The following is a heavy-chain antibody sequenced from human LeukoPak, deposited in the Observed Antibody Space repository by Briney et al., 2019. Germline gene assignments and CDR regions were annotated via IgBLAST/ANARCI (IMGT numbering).Heavy chain of an antibody. V-gene: IGHV3-30*02. D-gene: IGHD1-7*01. CDR2: LRYDGRSK. J-gene: IGHJ4*02. Sequence: GGSLRLSCTASGFILSNSGIDWVRQAPGKGLEWVAFLRYDGRSKYYLDSVKGRFTVSRDNSKNTVYLQMDSLRPEDTAVYYCAIGVNYAFDDWGQGTLVTVSS. CDR3: AIGVNYAFDD. CDR1: GFILSNSG.